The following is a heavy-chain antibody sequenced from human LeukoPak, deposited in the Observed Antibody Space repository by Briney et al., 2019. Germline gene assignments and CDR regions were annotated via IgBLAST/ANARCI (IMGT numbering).Heavy chain of an antibody. Sequence: SGTLSLTCAGSGGSISSSNWWSWVRQPPGKGLEWIGEIYHSGSTNYNPSLKSRVTISVDKSKNQFSLKLSSVTAADTAVYYCARGGQSRYCSSTSCYDYWGQGTLVTVSS. CDR2: IYHSGST. CDR3: ARGGQSRYCSSTSCYDY. D-gene: IGHD2-2*01. V-gene: IGHV4-4*02. CDR1: GGSISSSNW. J-gene: IGHJ4*02.